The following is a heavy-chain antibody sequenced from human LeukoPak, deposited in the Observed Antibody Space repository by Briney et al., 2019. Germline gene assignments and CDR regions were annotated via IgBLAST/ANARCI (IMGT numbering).Heavy chain of an antibody. CDR2: IYSSGST. J-gene: IGHJ6*02. Sequence: PSETLSLTCTVSGGSISSYYWSWIRQPPGKGLEWIGYIYSSGSTNYNPSLKSRVTISVDTSKNQFSLKLSSVTAADTAVYYCARLGPNYYYYGMDVWGQGTTVTVSS. CDR3: ARLGPNYYYYGMDV. V-gene: IGHV4-59*08. CDR1: GGSISSYY. D-gene: IGHD3-16*01.